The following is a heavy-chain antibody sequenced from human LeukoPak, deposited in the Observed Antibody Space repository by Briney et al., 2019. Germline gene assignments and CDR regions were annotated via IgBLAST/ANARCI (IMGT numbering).Heavy chain of an antibody. CDR1: GGSISSSSYY. J-gene: IGHJ4*02. V-gene: IGHV4-39*01. CDR3: ARRWAAVVGATPIPFDY. D-gene: IGHD1-26*01. Sequence: SETLSLTCTVSGGSISSSSYYWGWIRQPPGKGLEWIGSIHYSGYTYYNPSLKSRVTMSVDTSKNQFSLKLSSVTAADTAVYYCARRWAAVVGATPIPFDYWGQGTLVTVSS. CDR2: IHYSGYT.